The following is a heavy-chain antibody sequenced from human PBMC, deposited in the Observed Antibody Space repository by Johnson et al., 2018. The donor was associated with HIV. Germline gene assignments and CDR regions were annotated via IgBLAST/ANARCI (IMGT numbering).Heavy chain of an antibody. V-gene: IGHV3-30*04. CDR3: ERSSTWQLVPGFDL. Sequence: QEQLVESGGGVVQPGRSLRLSCAASRFTFSSFAMHWVRQAPGKGLEWVAVISYDASNKYYADSVKGRFTISRDNSNNTLFLQMNRLKSEDTAVYYCERSSTWQLVPGFDLWGRGTMVTVSS. CDR1: RFTFSSFA. D-gene: IGHD6-13*01. J-gene: IGHJ3*01. CDR2: ISYDASNK.